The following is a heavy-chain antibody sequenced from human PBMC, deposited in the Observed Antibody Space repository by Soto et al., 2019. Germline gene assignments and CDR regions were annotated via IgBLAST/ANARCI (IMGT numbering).Heavy chain of an antibody. V-gene: IGHV3-13*01. Sequence: EVQLVESGGGLVQPGGSLRLSCAASGFTFSSYDMHWVRQATGKGLEWVSAIGTAGDTYYPGSVKGRFTISRENAKNSLYLQMNSLRAEDTAVYYCARSYLLGRSYHGDYQKHWYFDLWGRGTLVTVSS. CDR2: IGTAGDT. J-gene: IGHJ2*01. CDR3: ARSYLLGRSYHGDYQKHWYFDL. CDR1: GFTFSSYD. D-gene: IGHD4-17*01.